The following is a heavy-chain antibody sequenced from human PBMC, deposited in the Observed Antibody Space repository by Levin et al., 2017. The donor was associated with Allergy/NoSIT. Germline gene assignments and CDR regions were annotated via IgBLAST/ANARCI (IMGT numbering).Heavy chain of an antibody. CDR1: GFTFSSYS. CDR2: ISSSSSTI. D-gene: IGHD3-3*01. Sequence: GESLKISCAASGFTFSSYSMNWVRQAPGKGLEWVSYISSSSSTIYYADSVKGRFTISRDNAKNSLYLQMNSLRAEDTAVYYCARGTYDFWSGYYTGMLWKETFDYWGQGTLVTVSS. CDR3: ARGTYDFWSGYYTGMLWKETFDY. V-gene: IGHV3-48*01. J-gene: IGHJ4*02.